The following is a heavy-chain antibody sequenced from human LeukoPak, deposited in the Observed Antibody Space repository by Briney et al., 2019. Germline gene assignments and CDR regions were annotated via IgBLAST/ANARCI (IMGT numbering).Heavy chain of an antibody. Sequence: GGSLRLSCAASGFTFISYNMNWVRQAPGKGLEWVSSISSSSSYIYYADSVKGRFTISRDNAKKSLYLQMNSLRAEDTAVYYCARTEYFGSGTYHHFDYWGQGTLVTVSS. CDR3: ARTEYFGSGTYHHFDY. D-gene: IGHD3-10*01. CDR1: GFTFISYN. V-gene: IGHV3-21*01. J-gene: IGHJ4*02. CDR2: ISSSSSYI.